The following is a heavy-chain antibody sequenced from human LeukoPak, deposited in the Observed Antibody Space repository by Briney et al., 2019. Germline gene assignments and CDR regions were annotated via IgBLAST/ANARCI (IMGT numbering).Heavy chain of an antibody. J-gene: IGHJ4*02. CDR3: LQHELDY. Sequence: ASVKVSCKASVYTFTGYYMHCVRQAPGQGLEWMGWINPNSGGTNYAQTFRGRVTMTRDTSITTAYVGLSRLRSDDTAVYYCLQHELDYWGQGTLVTVSS. V-gene: IGHV1-2*02. CDR2: INPNSGGT. D-gene: IGHD1-1*01. CDR1: VYTFTGYY.